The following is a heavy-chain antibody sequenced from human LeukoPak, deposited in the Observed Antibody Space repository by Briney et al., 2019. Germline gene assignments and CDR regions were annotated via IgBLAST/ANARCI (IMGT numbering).Heavy chain of an antibody. Sequence: GGSLRLSCAASGFTFSYYGMNWVRQAPGKGLEWVSSISSSTSYMYYGDSVKGRFTISRDNAMNSLYLQMISLRAEDTAVYYCARARYCSGASCYWDFDYWGQGTLVTVSS. D-gene: IGHD2-15*01. V-gene: IGHV3-21*01. CDR2: ISSSTSYM. CDR3: ARARYCSGASCYWDFDY. CDR1: GFTFSYYG. J-gene: IGHJ4*02.